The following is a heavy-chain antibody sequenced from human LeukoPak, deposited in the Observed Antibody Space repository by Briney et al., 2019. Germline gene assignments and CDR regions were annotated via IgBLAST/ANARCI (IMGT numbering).Heavy chain of an antibody. CDR3: ARDWDSTGYYWFDY. D-gene: IGHD3-22*01. CDR1: GFTFSSYE. Sequence: GGSLRLSCAASGFTFSSYEMNWVRQAPGKGLEWVSYISSSGSNIYYADSVKGRFTISRDNAKNSVYLQMNSLRAEDTAVYYCARDWDSTGYYWFDYWGQGTLVTVSS. V-gene: IGHV3-48*03. J-gene: IGHJ4*02. CDR2: ISSSGSNI.